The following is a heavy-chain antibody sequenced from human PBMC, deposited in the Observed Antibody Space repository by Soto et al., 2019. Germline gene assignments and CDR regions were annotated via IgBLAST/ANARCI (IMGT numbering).Heavy chain of an antibody. CDR2: ISYDGSNK. CDR3: AKDMFYCSSTSCSYYYGMDV. V-gene: IGHV3-30*18. Sequence: GGSLRLSCAASGFTFSSYGMHWVRQAPGKGLEWVAVISYDGSNKYYADSVKGRFTISRDNSKNTLYLQMNSLRAEDTAVYYCAKDMFYCSSTSCSYYYGMDVWGQGTTVTVSS. CDR1: GFTFSSYG. J-gene: IGHJ6*02. D-gene: IGHD2-2*01.